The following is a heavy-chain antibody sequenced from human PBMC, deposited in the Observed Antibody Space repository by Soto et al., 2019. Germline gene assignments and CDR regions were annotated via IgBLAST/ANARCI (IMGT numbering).Heavy chain of an antibody. CDR3: AKFISPTYSSGWYYFDY. Sequence: GGSLRLSCAASGFTFSSYAMSWVRRAPGKGLEWVSAISGSGGSTYYADSVKGRFTISRDNSKNTLYLQMNSLRAEDTAVYYCAKFISPTYSSGWYYFDYWGQGTLVTVSS. CDR1: GFTFSSYA. CDR2: ISGSGGST. J-gene: IGHJ4*02. D-gene: IGHD6-19*01. V-gene: IGHV3-23*01.